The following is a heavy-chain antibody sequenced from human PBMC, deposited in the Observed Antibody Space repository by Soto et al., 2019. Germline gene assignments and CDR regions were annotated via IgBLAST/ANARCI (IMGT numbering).Heavy chain of an antibody. J-gene: IGHJ4*02. CDR2: IGYDGSNK. D-gene: IGHD3-22*01. CDR1: GFTFSSYG. V-gene: IGHV3-33*01. Sequence: QVQLVESGGGVVQPGRSLRLSCAASGFTFSSYGMQWVRQAPDKGLEWVAVIGYDGSNKYYADSVKGRFTISRDNSKNALYLQMNRLRAEDTAVYYCARDYDSSGYPGYYFDYWGQGTLVTVSS. CDR3: ARDYDSSGYPGYYFDY.